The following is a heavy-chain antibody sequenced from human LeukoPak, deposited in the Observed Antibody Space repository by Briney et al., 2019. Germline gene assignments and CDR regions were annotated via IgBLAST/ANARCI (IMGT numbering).Heavy chain of an antibody. D-gene: IGHD2-8*01. CDR1: GGSISSSSYY. J-gene: IGHJ5*02. V-gene: IGHV4-39*07. CDR2: IYYSGST. Sequence: PSETLSLTCTVSGGSISSSSYYWGWIRQPPGKGLEWIGSIYYSGSTYYNPSLKSRVTISVDTSKNQFSLKLSSVTAADTAVYYCARERIVLMVYALTSGNWFDPWGQGTLVTVSS. CDR3: ARERIVLMVYALTSGNWFDP.